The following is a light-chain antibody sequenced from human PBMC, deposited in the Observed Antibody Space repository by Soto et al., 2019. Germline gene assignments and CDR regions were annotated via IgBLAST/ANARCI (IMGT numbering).Light chain of an antibody. J-gene: IGKJ1*01. CDR2: AAS. Sequence: VIWMTQSPSLLSASTGDRVTISCRMSQCISSYLAWYQQKPGKAPELLIYAASHLQSGVPSRFSGSGSGTDFTLTISLLQSEDFATYYCQQYYSFPWTFGQGTKVEIK. CDR1: QCISSY. V-gene: IGKV1D-8*01. CDR3: QQYYSFPWT.